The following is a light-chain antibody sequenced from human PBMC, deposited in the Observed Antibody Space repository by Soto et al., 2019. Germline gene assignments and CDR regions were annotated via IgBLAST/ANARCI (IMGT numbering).Light chain of an antibody. V-gene: IGLV1-44*01. CDR2: NNN. CDR1: SSNIGSNT. Sequence: QLVLTQPPSASGTPGQRVTISCSGRSSNIGSNTVSWYQQLPGTAPRLLIYNNNQRPSGVPDRFSGSKSGTSASLAISGLQSEDEADYYCAAWDDSLNGHVLFGGGTKLTVL. CDR3: AAWDDSLNGHVL. J-gene: IGLJ2*01.